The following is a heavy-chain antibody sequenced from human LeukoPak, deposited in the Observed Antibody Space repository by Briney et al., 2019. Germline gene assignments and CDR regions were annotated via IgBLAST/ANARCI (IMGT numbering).Heavy chain of an antibody. Sequence: GSVKVSCKASGGTFSSYAMSWVRQAPGKGLEWVSSIRGRGANTHYADSVKGRFTISGDYSKNTLNLQMNSLRAEDTAVYYCAKSGRVFDTSGYYWFPNWGQGILVTVSS. D-gene: IGHD3-22*01. V-gene: IGHV3-23*01. J-gene: IGHJ4*02. CDR3: AKSGRVFDTSGYYWFPN. CDR1: GGTFSSYA. CDR2: IRGRGANT.